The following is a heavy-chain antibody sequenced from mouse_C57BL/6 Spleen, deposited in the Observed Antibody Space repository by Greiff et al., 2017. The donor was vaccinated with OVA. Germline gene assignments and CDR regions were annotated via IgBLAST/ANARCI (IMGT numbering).Heavy chain of an antibody. J-gene: IGHJ3*01. CDR1: GFTFSSYA. Sequence: EVKLVESGGGLVKPGGSLKLSCAASGFTFSSYAMSWVRQTPEKRLEWVATISDGGSYTYYPDNVKGRFTISRDNAKNNLYLQMSHLKSEDTAMYYCARGGDYGGGFACRGQGTLVTVAA. CDR2: ISDGGSYT. CDR3: ARGGDYGGGFAC. D-gene: IGHD2-4*01. V-gene: IGHV5-4*03.